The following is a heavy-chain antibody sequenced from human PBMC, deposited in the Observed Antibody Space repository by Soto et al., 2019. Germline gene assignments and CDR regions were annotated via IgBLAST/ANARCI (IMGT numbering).Heavy chain of an antibody. CDR1: GFTFSSYS. V-gene: IGHV3-21*01. J-gene: IGHJ3*01. D-gene: IGHD3-16*01. CDR3: AREAAKGDYIWGSYSSKKDDAFDF. Sequence: PGGSLRLSCAASGFTFSSYSMNWVRQAPGKGLEWVSSISSSSSYIYYADSVKGRFTISRDNAKNSLNLQMNSLRAEDTAVYYCAREAAKGDYIWGSYSSKKDDAFDFWGQGTMVTVSS. CDR2: ISSSSSYI.